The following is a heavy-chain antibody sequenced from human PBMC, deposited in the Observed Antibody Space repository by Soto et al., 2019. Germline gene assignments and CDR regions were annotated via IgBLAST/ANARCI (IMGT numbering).Heavy chain of an antibody. CDR3: ARVYGGYDSIDI. D-gene: IGHD4-17*01. J-gene: IGHJ3*02. V-gene: IGHV1-46*03. CDR1: GYTFTSYY. Sequence: ASVKVSCKASGYTFTSYYMHWVRQAPGQGLEWMGIINPSGGSTTYAQKFQGRVTMTRDTSTSTVYMELSSLRSEDTAVYYCARVYGGYDSIDIWGQGTMVTVSS. CDR2: INPSGGST.